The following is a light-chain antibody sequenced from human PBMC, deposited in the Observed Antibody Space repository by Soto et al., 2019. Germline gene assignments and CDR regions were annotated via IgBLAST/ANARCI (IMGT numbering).Light chain of an antibody. Sequence: ENVLTQSPGTLSLSPGARATLSCRASQSVTSNFLAWYQQKPGQAPRLLIYGASTRAAGVPDRFSGSGFGTGFTLTITGLEPEDFAVYYCQQYGRSPLLYTFGQGTKL. J-gene: IGKJ2*01. CDR3: QQYGRSPLLYT. CDR1: QSVTSNF. CDR2: GAS. V-gene: IGKV3-20*01.